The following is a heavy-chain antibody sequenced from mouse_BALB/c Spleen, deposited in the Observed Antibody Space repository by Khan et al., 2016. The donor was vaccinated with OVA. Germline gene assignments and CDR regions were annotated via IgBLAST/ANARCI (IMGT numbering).Heavy chain of an antibody. D-gene: IGHD1-2*01. CDR3: ARQTYDHYNFKDY. Sequence: QVQLKESGPGLVAPSQSLSITCTISGFSLTNYGIHWVRQPPGKGLEWLVLMWSDGSTNYNSALKSRLTISKDNSKSQVFLKMNSLQTDDTAMYFCARQTYDHYNFKDYWGQGTSVPVSS. J-gene: IGHJ4*01. CDR2: MWSDGST. CDR1: GFSLTNYG. V-gene: IGHV2-6-1*01.